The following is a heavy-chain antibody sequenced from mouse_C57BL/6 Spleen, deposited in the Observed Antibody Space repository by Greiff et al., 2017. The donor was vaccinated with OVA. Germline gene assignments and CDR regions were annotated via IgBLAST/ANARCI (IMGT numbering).Heavy chain of an antibody. CDR2: ISSGGSYT. Sequence: EVKVEESGGDLVKPGGSLKLSCAASGFTFSSYGMSWVRQTPDKRLEWVATISSGGSYTYYPDSVKGRFTISRDNAKNTLYLQMSSLKSEDTAMYYCARHGGYDYDTYYYAMDYWGQGTSVTVSS. V-gene: IGHV5-6*02. J-gene: IGHJ4*01. D-gene: IGHD2-4*01. CDR3: ARHGGYDYDTYYYAMDY. CDR1: GFTFSSYG.